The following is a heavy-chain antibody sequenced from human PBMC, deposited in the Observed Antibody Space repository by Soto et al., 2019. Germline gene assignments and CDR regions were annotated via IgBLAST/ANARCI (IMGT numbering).Heavy chain of an antibody. D-gene: IGHD4-17*01. CDR1: GGSVSSGSYY. CDR2: IYYSGST. CDR3: ARGRHDYGDYALDY. Sequence: SETLSLTCTVSGGSVSSGSYYWNWIRQPPGKGLEWIGYIYYSGSTNYNPSLKSRVTISVDTSKNQFSLKLSSVTAADTAVYYCARGRHDYGDYALDYWGQGTLVTVSS. V-gene: IGHV4-61*01. J-gene: IGHJ4*02.